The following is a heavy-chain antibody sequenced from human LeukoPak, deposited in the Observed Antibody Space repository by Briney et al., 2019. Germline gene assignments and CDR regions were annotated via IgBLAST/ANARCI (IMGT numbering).Heavy chain of an antibody. V-gene: IGHV4-4*02. CDR1: GDXISSSNW. CDR2: IYHSGST. CDR3: ARSTVSVITRGAFDI. Sequence: SGTLSLTCAVSGDXISSSNWWSWVRQPPGKGLEWIGEIYHSGSTNYNPSLKSRVTMSVDNSEDHFSLKLSSVTAADTALYYCARSTVSVITRGAFDIWGQGTMVTVSS. J-gene: IGHJ3*02. D-gene: IGHD3-22*01.